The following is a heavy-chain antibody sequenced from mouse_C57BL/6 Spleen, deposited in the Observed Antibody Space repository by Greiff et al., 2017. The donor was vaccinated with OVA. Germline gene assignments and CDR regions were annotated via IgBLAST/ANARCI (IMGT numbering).Heavy chain of an antibody. D-gene: IGHD3-1*01. V-gene: IGHV5-17*01. J-gene: IGHJ4*01. Sequence: EVKLMESGGGLVKPGGSLKLSCAASGFTFSDYGMHWVRQAPEKGLEWVAYISSGSSTIYYADTVKGRFTISRDNAKNTLFLQMTSLRSEDTAMYYCATAGLYYYAMDYWGQGTSVTVSS. CDR2: ISSGSSTI. CDR3: ATAGLYYYAMDY. CDR1: GFTFSDYG.